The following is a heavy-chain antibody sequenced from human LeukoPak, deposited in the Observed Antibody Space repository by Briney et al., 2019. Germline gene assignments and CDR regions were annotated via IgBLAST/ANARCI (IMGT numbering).Heavy chain of an antibody. J-gene: IGHJ5*02. CDR1: GFTFSNYA. D-gene: IGHD1-26*01. CDR3: AKGEGYDP. CDR2: ISGRGEST. V-gene: IGHV3-23*01. Sequence: GGSLRLSCAASGFTFSNYAMKWVRQAPGKGLEWVSGISGRGESTYYADSVKGRFTISRDNSKNTLFLQMNSLRAEDTAEYYCAKGEGYDPWGQGTLVTVSS.